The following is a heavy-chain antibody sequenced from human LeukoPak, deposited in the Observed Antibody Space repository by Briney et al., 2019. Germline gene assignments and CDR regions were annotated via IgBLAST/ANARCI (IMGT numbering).Heavy chain of an antibody. J-gene: IGHJ4*02. CDR2: IKQDGSEE. CDR3: ARWAGVTDQ. V-gene: IGHV3-7*01. Sequence: GGSLRLSCAASGFTFSNYWMSWVRQAPGKGPEWVANIKQDGSEEYYVDSVKGRFTISRDNAKNSLSLQMNSLRGEDTAVYYCARWAGVTDQWGQGTLVTVSS. D-gene: IGHD5-18*01. CDR1: GFTFSNYW.